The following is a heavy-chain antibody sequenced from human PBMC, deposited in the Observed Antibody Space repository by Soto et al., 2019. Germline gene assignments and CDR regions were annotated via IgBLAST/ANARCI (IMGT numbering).Heavy chain of an antibody. CDR3: ARGRTVRNYADDSSDYFYFFDY. CDR2: VYYTGST. Sequence: SETLSLTCTVSGDSISTFYWGWMRQSPGKELEWIGYVYYTGSTNYNPSLKSRVTISVDRSKNQFSLKLTSAYAADTAAYYCARGRTVRNYADDSSDYFYFFDYWGQGTQVTVSS. J-gene: IGHJ4*02. CDR1: GDSISTFY. V-gene: IGHV4-59*01. D-gene: IGHD3-22*01.